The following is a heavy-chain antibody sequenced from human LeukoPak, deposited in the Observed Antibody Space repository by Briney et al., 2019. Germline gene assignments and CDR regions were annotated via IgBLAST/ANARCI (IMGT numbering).Heavy chain of an antibody. CDR3: AKDASIAAATYYYYYGMDV. V-gene: IGHV3-9*01. Sequence: GGSLRLSCAASGFTFDDYAMHWVRQAPGKGLEWVSGISWNSGSIGYADSVKGRFTISRDNAKNSLYLQMNSLRAEDTALYYCAKDASIAAATYYYYYGMDVWGQGTTVTVSS. CDR2: ISWNSGSI. D-gene: IGHD6-13*01. CDR1: GFTFDDYA. J-gene: IGHJ6*02.